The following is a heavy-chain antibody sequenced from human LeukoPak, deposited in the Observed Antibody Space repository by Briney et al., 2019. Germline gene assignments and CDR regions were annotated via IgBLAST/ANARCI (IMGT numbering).Heavy chain of an antibody. Sequence: GGSLRLSCAASGFTFSTYGIHWARQAPGKGLEWVAFIRYDGSKTHYADSVKGRFTISRDNAKNTLYLQMNSLRAGDTAVYYCARVATGNWHFDLWGRGTLVTVSS. D-gene: IGHD3-10*01. CDR2: IRYDGSKT. CDR1: GFTFSTYG. CDR3: ARVATGNWHFDL. J-gene: IGHJ2*01. V-gene: IGHV3-30*02.